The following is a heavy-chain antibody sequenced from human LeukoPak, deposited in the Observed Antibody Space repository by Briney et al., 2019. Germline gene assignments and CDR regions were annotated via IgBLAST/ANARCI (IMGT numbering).Heavy chain of an antibody. CDR3: ATLGQRYCSGGSCYTSGSSDH. D-gene: IGHD2-15*01. Sequence: GGSLRLSCAASGFTFSSYAMSWVRQAPGKGLEWVSAISGIGGSTYYADSVKGRFTISRDNSKNTLYLQMDSLRAEDTAVYYCATLGQRYCSGGSCYTSGSSDHWGQGTLVTVSS. CDR2: ISGIGGST. J-gene: IGHJ4*02. CDR1: GFTFSSYA. V-gene: IGHV3-23*01.